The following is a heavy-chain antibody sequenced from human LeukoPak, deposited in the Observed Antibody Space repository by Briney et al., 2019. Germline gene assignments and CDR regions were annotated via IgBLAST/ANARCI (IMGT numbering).Heavy chain of an antibody. CDR1: GFTFSSYA. D-gene: IGHD1-26*01. J-gene: IGHJ4*02. Sequence: GGFLRLYCAASGFTFSSYAMHWVRQAPGKGLEYVSAISRNGGSTHYANSVKGRFTISRDNSKNTLYLQMGSLRAEDMAVYYCARSGELPLHFDYWGQGTLVSVCS. CDR2: ISRNGGST. V-gene: IGHV3-64*01. CDR3: ARSGELPLHFDY.